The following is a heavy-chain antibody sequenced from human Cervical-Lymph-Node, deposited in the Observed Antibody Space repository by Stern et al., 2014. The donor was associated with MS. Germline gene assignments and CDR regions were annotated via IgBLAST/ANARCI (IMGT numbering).Heavy chain of an antibody. CDR2: ISPIFATT. D-gene: IGHD3-3*01. V-gene: IGHV1-69*01. CDR3: ARAAIFGVVIAWFDP. Sequence: QVQLVQSGAEVKKPGSSVKVSCKTSGGTFSSYSIIWLRQAPGQGFEWMGGISPIFATTNYAQNFQCRVTITADESTSTAYMELSSLRSEDTAVYYCARAAIFGVVIAWFDPWGQGTLVTVSS. CDR1: GGTFSSYS. J-gene: IGHJ5*02.